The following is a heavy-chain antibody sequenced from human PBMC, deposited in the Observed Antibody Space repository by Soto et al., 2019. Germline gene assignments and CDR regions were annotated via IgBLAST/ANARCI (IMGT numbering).Heavy chain of an antibody. CDR3: ASYYYDSSGYYYVPGVY. D-gene: IGHD3-22*01. Sequence: QLQLQESGPGLVKPSETLSLTCAVSGGSISSSSYYWGWIRQPPGKGLEWIGSISYSGSTYYNPSLKSRVTISVDTSKNQFSLKLSSVTAADTAVYYCASYYYDSSGYYYVPGVYWGKGTLVTVSS. J-gene: IGHJ4*02. CDR1: GGSISSSSYY. CDR2: ISYSGST. V-gene: IGHV4-39*01.